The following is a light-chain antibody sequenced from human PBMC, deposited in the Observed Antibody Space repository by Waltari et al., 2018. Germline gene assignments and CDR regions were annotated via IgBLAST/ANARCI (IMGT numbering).Light chain of an antibody. J-gene: IGLJ2*01. CDR2: EVS. V-gene: IGLV2-8*01. CDR1: SSDVGGYNY. Sequence: QSALTQPPSASGSPGQSVTLSCTGTSSDVGGYNYVSWYQQHPGKAPKLMIYEVSKRPSGVPDRFSGSKSGNTASLTVSGLQAEDEADYYCSSYAGRNNIVLFGGGTKLTVL. CDR3: SSYAGRNNIVL.